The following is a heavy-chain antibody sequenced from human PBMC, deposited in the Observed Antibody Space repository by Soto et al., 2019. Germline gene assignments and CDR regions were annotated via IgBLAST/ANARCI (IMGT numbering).Heavy chain of an antibody. CDR3: AREIFY. D-gene: IGHD2-15*01. Sequence: EVQLVESGGGLVQPGGSLRLSCAASGFTFSNYWMHWVRQTPGKGLVWVSRINSDGSSTSYAGSVKGRFTISRDNAXXXXXXXXNSLRAEDTAVYYCAREIFYWGQGTLVTVSS. J-gene: IGHJ4*02. CDR2: INSDGSST. CDR1: GFTFSNYW. V-gene: IGHV3-74*01.